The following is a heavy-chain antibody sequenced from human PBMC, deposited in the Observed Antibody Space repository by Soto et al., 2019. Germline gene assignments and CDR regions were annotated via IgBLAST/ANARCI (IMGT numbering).Heavy chain of an antibody. CDR2: ISSSSSYI. CDR1: GFTFSSYS. D-gene: IGHD3-9*01. V-gene: IGHV3-21*01. Sequence: EGSLRLSCAASGFTFSSYSMNWVRQAPGKGLEWVSSISSSSSYIYYADSVKGRFTISRDNAKNSLYLQMNSLRAEDKAVYYSALPPYYDILTGDYTHIIDYGMDVWRQGSTVTVSS. J-gene: IGHJ6*02. CDR3: ALPPYYDILTGDYTHIIDYGMDV.